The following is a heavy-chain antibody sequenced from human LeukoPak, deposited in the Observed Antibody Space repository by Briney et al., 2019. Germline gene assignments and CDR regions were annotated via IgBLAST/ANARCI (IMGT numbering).Heavy chain of an antibody. CDR3: ARAYSSGWPYDY. J-gene: IGHJ4*02. CDR2: IYSGGST. Sequence: PGRSLRLSCAASGFTFSSYGMHWVRQAPGKGLEWVSVIYSGGSTYYADSVKGRFTISRDDSKNTLYLQLNSLRVEDTAVYYCARAYSSGWPYDYWGQGTLVTVSS. D-gene: IGHD6-19*01. V-gene: IGHV3-66*01. CDR1: GFTFSSYG.